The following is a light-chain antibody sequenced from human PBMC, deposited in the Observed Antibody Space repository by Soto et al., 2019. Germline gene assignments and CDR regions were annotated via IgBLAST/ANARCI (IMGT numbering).Light chain of an antibody. V-gene: IGKV3-15*01. CDR1: QSVSSN. J-gene: IGKJ2*01. CDR3: QQYNNWPGT. CDR2: GAS. Sequence: EIVTTQSPATLSVSPGERATLSCRASQSVSSNLAWYQQKPGQAPRLLIYGASTRATGIPARFSASGSGTEFTLTISSLQSEDFAVYYCQQYNNWPGTFGQGTKLEIK.